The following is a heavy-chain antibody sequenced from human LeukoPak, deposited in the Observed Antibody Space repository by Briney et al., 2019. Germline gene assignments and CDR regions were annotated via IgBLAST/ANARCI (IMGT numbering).Heavy chain of an antibody. Sequence: AGGSLRLSCAASGFTFSSYAITWVRQAPGKGLEWVSTIYTGGNTYYAASVKGRFTISRDFSKNTVFPHMNSLRAEDTAMYYCARGDDSGYYDYFDYWGQGALVTVSS. CDR2: IYTGGNT. V-gene: IGHV3-23*05. CDR3: ARGDDSGYYDYFDY. J-gene: IGHJ4*02. D-gene: IGHD3-22*01. CDR1: GFTFSSYA.